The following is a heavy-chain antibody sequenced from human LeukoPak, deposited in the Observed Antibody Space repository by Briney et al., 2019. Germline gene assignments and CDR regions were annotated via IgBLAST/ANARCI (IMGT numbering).Heavy chain of an antibody. CDR2: IKQDGSDT. D-gene: IGHD5-12*01. Sequence: HSGGSLRLSCEVSAFIFSGHWMNWVRQTPGKGLEWVANIKQDGSDTYFVGSVKGRFTISRDNAKNSLYLEMNSLRVEDTAVYYCATSGYSGYGIDYWGQGTLVAVS. V-gene: IGHV3-7*03. CDR1: AFIFSGHW. J-gene: IGHJ4*02. CDR3: ATSGYSGYGIDY.